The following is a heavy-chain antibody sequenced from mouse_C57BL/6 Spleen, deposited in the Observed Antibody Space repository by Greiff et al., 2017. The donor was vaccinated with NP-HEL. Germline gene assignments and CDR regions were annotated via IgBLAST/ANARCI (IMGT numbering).Heavy chain of an antibody. CDR2: IYPGSGST. V-gene: IGHV1-55*01. J-gene: IGHJ4*01. CDR3: ARDYYGSSHAMDY. D-gene: IGHD1-1*01. CDR1: GYTFTSYW. Sequence: QVQLQQPGAELVKPGASVKMSCKASGYTFTSYWITWVKQRPGQGLEWIGDIYPGSGSTNYNEKFKSKATLTVDTSSSTAYMQLSSLTSEDSAVYYCARDYYGSSHAMDYWGQGTSVTVSS.